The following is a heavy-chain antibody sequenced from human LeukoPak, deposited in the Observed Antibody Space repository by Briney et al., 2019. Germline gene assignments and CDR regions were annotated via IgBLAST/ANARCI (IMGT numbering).Heavy chain of an antibody. CDR3: AGEVGWEGMDV. CDR1: GFTFSSYW. CDR2: INSDGSST. V-gene: IGHV3-74*01. D-gene: IGHD1-26*01. Sequence: PGGSLRLSCAASGFTFSSYWMHWVRQAPGKGLVWVSRINSDGSSTGYAASVKGRFTISRDNAKNTMHLQMNSLRAEDTAVYYCAGEVGWEGMDVWGQGTTVTVSS. J-gene: IGHJ6*02.